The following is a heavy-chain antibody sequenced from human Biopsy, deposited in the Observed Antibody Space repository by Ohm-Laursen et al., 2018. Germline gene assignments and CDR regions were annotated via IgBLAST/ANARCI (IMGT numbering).Heavy chain of an antibody. D-gene: IGHD4-17*01. Sequence: SLRLSCAASGFTFKNYAMNWVRQGPGKGLDWVSSIDSSAASTFYADSVKGRFTISRDNSKNTLFLQMNSLRAADTAIYYCASDLNGDPSAFDYWGQGTPVTVSS. V-gene: IGHV3-23*01. J-gene: IGHJ4*02. CDR3: ASDLNGDPSAFDY. CDR2: IDSSAAST. CDR1: GFTFKNYA.